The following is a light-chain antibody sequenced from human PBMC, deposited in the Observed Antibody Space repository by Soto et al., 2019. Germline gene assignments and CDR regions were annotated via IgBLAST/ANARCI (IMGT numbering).Light chain of an antibody. CDR3: QQSYGFPLT. CDR2: GAS. CDR1: QDIRNF. J-gene: IGKJ4*01. V-gene: IGKV1-39*01. Sequence: DIQMTQSPSSLSASGGDRITITCRASQDIRNFLNWYQQKPGRAPKVLIYGASTLQSGVPSRFSGSGSGTEFTLTISSLQPEDFATYYCQQSYGFPLTVGGGTKVQI.